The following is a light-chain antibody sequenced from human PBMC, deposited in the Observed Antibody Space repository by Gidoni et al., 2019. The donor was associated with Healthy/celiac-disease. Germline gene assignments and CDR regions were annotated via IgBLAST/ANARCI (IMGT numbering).Light chain of an antibody. CDR2: GNS. CDR1: SSNIGAGYD. Sequence: QSVLTQTPSVSGAPGQRVTISCTGSSSNIGAGYDVHWYQQLPGTAPKPLIYGNSNRPSGVPDRFSGSKSGTSASLAITGLQAEDEADYYCQSYDSSLSGVVFGGGTKLTVL. CDR3: QSYDSSLSGVV. V-gene: IGLV1-40*01. J-gene: IGLJ2*01.